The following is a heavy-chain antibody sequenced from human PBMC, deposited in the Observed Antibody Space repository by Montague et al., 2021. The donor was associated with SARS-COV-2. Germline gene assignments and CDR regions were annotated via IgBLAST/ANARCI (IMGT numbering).Heavy chain of an antibody. CDR1: GASISPGSSY. V-gene: IGHV4-61*01. J-gene: IGHJ5*01. D-gene: IGHD3-3*01. CDR3: ARHARGEGDTSGFDS. CDR2: IYYTGSR. Sequence: SETLSLTCTVSGASISPGSSYWSWIRQPPGKGLEWIGYIYYTGSRKYNSSLESRLTISVDTSKNQFSLKLSSVTAADTAVYCCARHARGEGDTSGFDSWGQGTLVTVSS.